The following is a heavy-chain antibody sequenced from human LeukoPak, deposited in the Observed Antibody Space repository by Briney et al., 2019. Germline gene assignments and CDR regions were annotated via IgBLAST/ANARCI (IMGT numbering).Heavy chain of an antibody. V-gene: IGHV4-59*01. Sequence: SETLSLTCSVSGDSISTYYWNWIRQPPGKGLEWIGYVYYSGSTNYNPSLQSRVTMSFDTSKNQFSLKLSSVTAADTAVYYCAGGPTTVTFDYWGQGALVTVSS. CDR2: VYYSGST. CDR3: AGGPTTVTFDY. J-gene: IGHJ4*02. D-gene: IGHD4-17*01. CDR1: GDSISTYY.